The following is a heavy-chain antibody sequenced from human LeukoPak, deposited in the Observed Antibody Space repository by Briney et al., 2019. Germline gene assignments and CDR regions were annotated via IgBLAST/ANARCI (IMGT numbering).Heavy chain of an antibody. CDR3: ARDLRVVITGSFDS. CDR2: INWNGDST. V-gene: IGHV3-20*04. CDR1: GFIFDGYG. D-gene: IGHD3-22*01. J-gene: IGHJ4*02. Sequence: PGGSRRLSCAASGFIFDGYGLTWVRQAPGKGLEWVSGINWNGDSTDYADSVKGRFTISRDNAKNSLYLQMNSLRAEDTALYYCARDLRVVITGSFDSWGQGTLVTVSS.